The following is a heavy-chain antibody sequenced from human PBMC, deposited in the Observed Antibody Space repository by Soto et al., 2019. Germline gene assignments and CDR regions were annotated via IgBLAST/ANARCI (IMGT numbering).Heavy chain of an antibody. J-gene: IGHJ5*02. CDR1: GGTFSSYA. D-gene: IGHD2-15*01. V-gene: IGHV1-69*12. CDR3: ARAHVVVVAASRCNRFDP. Sequence: QVQLVQSGAEVKKPGSSVKVSCKASGGTFSSYAISWVRQAPGQGLEWMGGITPIFGTANYAQKFQGRVPITADESTSTDYLGLSSLKSEDTAVYYWARAHVVVVAASRCNRFDPWGQGTLVTVSS. CDR2: ITPIFGTA.